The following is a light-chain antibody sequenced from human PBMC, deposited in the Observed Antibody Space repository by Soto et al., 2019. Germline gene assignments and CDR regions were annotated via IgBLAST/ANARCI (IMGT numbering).Light chain of an antibody. V-gene: IGLV2-14*01. CDR2: DVS. J-gene: IGLJ1*01. CDR3: SSYTSRSTGV. CDR1: SSDIGGYNY. Sequence: QSVLTQPASVSGSPGHSITISCTGTSSDIGGYNYVSWYQQHPGKAPKLMIYDVSNRPSGVSNRFSGSKSGNTASLTISGLQAEDEADYYCSSYTSRSTGVFGTGTKVTVL.